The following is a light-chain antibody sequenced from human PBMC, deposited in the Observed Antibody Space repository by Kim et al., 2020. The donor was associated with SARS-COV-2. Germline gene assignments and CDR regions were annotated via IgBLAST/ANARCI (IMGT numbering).Light chain of an antibody. J-gene: IGKJ3*01. CDR3: HQYNNWPPFT. V-gene: IGKV3-15*01. CDR2: GAS. Sequence: SPGERATLSCRASQSVRSNLAWYQQKPGQAPRLLIYGASTRATGIPARFSGSGSGTEFTLTISSLQSEYFAVYYCHQYNNWPPFTFGPGTKVDIK. CDR1: QSVRSN.